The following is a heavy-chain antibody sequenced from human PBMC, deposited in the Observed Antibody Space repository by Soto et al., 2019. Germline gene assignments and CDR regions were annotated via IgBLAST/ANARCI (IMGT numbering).Heavy chain of an antibody. CDR1: GFTFSSYS. Sequence: EVQLVESGGGLVKPGGSLRLSCAASGFTFSSYSMNWVRQAPGKGLEWVSSISSSSSYIYYADSVKGRFTISRDNAKNSLYLQMNSLRAEDTAVYYCARDFYDSSGSGYNWFDTWGQGTLVTVSS. D-gene: IGHD3-22*01. CDR3: ARDFYDSSGSGYNWFDT. CDR2: ISSSSSYI. V-gene: IGHV3-21*01. J-gene: IGHJ5*02.